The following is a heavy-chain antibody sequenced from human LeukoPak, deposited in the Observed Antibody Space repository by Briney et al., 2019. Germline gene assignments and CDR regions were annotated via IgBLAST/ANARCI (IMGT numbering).Heavy chain of an antibody. Sequence: SETLSLTCTVSGGSISTDYWNWIRQSPGKGLEWIGYIYYSGSTNYNPSLKSRVTMSVDTSKNQFSLKLNSVTAADTAVYYCARNNHYDGSPYRFDYWGQGTLVAVSS. CDR1: GGSISTDY. D-gene: IGHD3-22*01. J-gene: IGHJ4*02. CDR2: IYYSGST. CDR3: ARNNHYDGSPYRFDY. V-gene: IGHV4-59*01.